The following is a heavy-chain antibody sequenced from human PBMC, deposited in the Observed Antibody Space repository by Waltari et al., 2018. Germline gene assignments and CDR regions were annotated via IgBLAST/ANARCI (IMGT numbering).Heavy chain of an antibody. Sequence: QVQLQQWGAGLLKPSETLSLTCAVYGGSFSGFYWSWIRQSPGKGLEWMGEINHSGTINYNPSLKSRVTLSVDTSKNQFSLKVSSVIAADTARYYCARAFSGYDAHWGQGTQVTVSS. CDR3: ARAFSGYDAH. CDR1: GGSFSGFY. V-gene: IGHV4-34*01. CDR2: INHSGTI. J-gene: IGHJ4*02. D-gene: IGHD5-12*01.